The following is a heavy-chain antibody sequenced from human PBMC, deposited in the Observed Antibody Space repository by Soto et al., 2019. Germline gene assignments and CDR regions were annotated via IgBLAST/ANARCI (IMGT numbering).Heavy chain of an antibody. J-gene: IGHJ4*02. V-gene: IGHV4-30-4*01. CDR1: GGSISSGDYY. Sequence: SETLSLTCTVSGGSISSGDYYWSWIRQPPGKGLEWIGYIYYSGSTYYNPSLKSRVTISVDTSKNQFSLKLRSVTATDTAVYYCVSERWLQPYFDYWGQGTLVTVSS. CDR3: VSERWLQPYFDY. D-gene: IGHD5-12*01. CDR2: IYYSGST.